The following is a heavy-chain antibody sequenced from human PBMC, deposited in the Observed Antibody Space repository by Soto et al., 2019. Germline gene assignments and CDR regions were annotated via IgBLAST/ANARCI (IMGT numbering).Heavy chain of an antibody. CDR1: GFTFSSYA. Sequence: GGSLRLSCAASGFTFSSYAMNWVRQSPGKGLEWVAKIPQDGVDGHYADSVKGRCTISRDNGKNSLYLQLNNLRAEDAAVYYCARDHLILPAHDFFYGSDVWGRGATVTVSS. CDR3: ARDHLILPAHDFFYGSDV. D-gene: IGHD2-21*02. J-gene: IGHJ6*02. V-gene: IGHV3-7*03. CDR2: IPQDGVDG.